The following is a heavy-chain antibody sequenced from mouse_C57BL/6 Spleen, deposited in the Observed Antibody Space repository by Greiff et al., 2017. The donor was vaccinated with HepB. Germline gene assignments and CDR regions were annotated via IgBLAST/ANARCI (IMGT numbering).Heavy chain of an antibody. CDR3: ARVGYYSNPFDY. J-gene: IGHJ2*01. CDR2: IYPGSGST. D-gene: IGHD2-5*01. V-gene: IGHV1-55*01. Sequence: QVQLQQPGAELVKPGASVKMSCKASGYTFTSYWITWVKQRPGQGLEWIGDIYPGSGSTNCNEKFKSKATLTVDTSSSTAYMQLSSLTSEDSAVYYCARVGYYSNPFDYWGQGTTLTVSS. CDR1: GYTFTSYW.